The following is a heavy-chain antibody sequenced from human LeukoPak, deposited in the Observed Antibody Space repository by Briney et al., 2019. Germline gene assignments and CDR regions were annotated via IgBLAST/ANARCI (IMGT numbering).Heavy chain of an antibody. V-gene: IGHV1-69*04. Sequence: ASVKVSCKASGGTFSSYAISWVRQAPGQGLEWMGRIIPILGIANYAQKFQGRVTITADKSTSTAYMELSSLRSEDTAVYYCARDSNFEYHFVYWGQGTLVTVSS. CDR2: IIPILGIA. CDR1: GGTFSSYA. CDR3: ARDSNFEYHFVY. D-gene: IGHD3-9*01. J-gene: IGHJ4*02.